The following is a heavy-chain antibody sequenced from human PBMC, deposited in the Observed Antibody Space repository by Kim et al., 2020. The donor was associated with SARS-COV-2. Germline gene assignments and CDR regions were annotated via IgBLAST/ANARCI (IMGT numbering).Heavy chain of an antibody. J-gene: IGHJ4*02. Sequence: GGSLRLSCTASGFTFTGYAMSWVRQAPGKGLEWVSCIDGSDGTTYYADSVKGRFSISRDNSKNTLYLQMNALRADDTAAYYCPKGGCGWIGGYWAQG. CDR2: IDGSDGTT. D-gene: IGHD2-2*03. CDR1: GFTFTGYA. V-gene: IGHV3-23*01. CDR3: PKGGCGWIGGY.